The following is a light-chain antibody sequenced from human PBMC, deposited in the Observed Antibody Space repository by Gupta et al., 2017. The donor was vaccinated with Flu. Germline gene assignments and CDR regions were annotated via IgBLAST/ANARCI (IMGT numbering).Light chain of an antibody. Sequence: IQLTQSPCFMTAAVGDRFTITCRASQGISSYLAWSQQNPGKAPKLLIYAASTLQSGVPSRFSGSGSGTEFTLTISSLQPEDFATYYCQQHNSYPLTFGGGTKVEIK. CDR1: QGISSY. CDR2: AAS. V-gene: IGKV1-9*01. CDR3: QQHNSYPLT. J-gene: IGKJ4*01.